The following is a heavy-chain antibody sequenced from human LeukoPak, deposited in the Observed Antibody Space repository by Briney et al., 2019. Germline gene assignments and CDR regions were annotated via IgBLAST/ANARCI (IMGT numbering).Heavy chain of an antibody. V-gene: IGHV3-53*01. CDR1: GFTVSSSY. CDR3: AKVAANVLRFLEWLVTVDY. Sequence: GGSLRLSCAASGFTVSSSYMNWVRQAPGKGLEWVSLIYGGGSTYYADSVKGRFTISRDNSKNTLYLQMNSLRAEDTAVYYCAKVAANVLRFLEWLVTVDYWGQGTLVTVSS. J-gene: IGHJ4*02. D-gene: IGHD3-3*01. CDR2: IYGGGST.